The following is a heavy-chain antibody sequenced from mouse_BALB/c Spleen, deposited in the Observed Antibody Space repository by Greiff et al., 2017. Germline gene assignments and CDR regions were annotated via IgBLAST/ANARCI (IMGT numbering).Heavy chain of an antibody. Sequence: EVKLQESGPGLVKPSQSLSLTCSVTGYSITSGYYWNWIRQFPGNKLEWMGYISYDGSNNYNPSLKNRISITRDTSKNQFFLKLNSVTTEDTATYYCAREGYYGSHWYFDVWGAGTTVTVSS. CDR3: AREGYYGSHWYFDV. CDR2: ISYDGSN. CDR1: GYSITSGYY. V-gene: IGHV3-6*02. J-gene: IGHJ1*01. D-gene: IGHD1-1*01.